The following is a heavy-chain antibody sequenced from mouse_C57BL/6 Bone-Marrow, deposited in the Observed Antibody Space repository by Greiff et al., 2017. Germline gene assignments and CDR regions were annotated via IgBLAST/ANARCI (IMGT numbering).Heavy chain of an antibody. J-gene: IGHJ1*03. CDR3: ARDRDGYWYFDV. CDR1: GFTFSDYY. V-gene: IGHV5-16*01. Sequence: DVKLVESEGGLVQPGSSMKLSCTASGFTFSDYYMAWVRQVPEKGLEWVANINYDGSSTYYLDSLKSRFIISRDNAKNILYLQMSSLKSEDTATYYCARDRDGYWYFDVWGTGTTVTVSS. CDR2: INYDGSST. D-gene: IGHD2-3*01.